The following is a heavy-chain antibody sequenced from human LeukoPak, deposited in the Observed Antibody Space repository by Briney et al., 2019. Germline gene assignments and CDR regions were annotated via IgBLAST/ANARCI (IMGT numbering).Heavy chain of an antibody. Sequence: GGSLRLSCAASGFTFSSYSMNWVRQAPGKGLEWVSSFSSRSGSIYYADSVKGRFTISRDNAKNSLYLQMNGLRAEDTAVYYCSRGSNCDSWGQGTLVTVSS. D-gene: IGHD4-11*01. J-gene: IGHJ4*02. CDR2: FSSRSGSI. CDR1: GFTFSSYS. V-gene: IGHV3-21*01. CDR3: SRGSNCDS.